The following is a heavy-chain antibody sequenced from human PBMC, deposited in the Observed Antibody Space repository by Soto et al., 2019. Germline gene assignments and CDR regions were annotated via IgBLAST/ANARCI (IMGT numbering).Heavy chain of an antibody. CDR2: IWHDETNK. D-gene: IGHD3-3*01. V-gene: IGHV3-33*06. CDR3: AKGLYDVLSGSYRPLRYMDV. Sequence: GGSLRLSCEASGFIFRNYAMHWVRQAQGKGLEWVAVIWHDETNKYYADSVKGRFTISRDNSKKTLYLQMNSPRAEDTALYYCAKGLYDVLSGSYRPLRYMDVWGKGKTVNVSS. J-gene: IGHJ6*03. CDR1: GFIFRNYA.